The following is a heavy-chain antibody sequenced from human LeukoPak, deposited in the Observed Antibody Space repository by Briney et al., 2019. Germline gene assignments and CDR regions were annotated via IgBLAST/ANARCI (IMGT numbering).Heavy chain of an antibody. J-gene: IGHJ6*02. CDR3: ALARSEYHYGMDV. CDR2: TYYRSKWYY. V-gene: IGHV6-1*01. CDR1: AESVSSISVA. Sequence: SQSLSLTLAISAESVSSISVAGNWVRQSQSRGLEWLGRTYYRSKWYYEYAVSVKGRININPDPSKNQFSLQLNSVTPEDTAVYYCALARSEYHYGMDVWGQGTTVTVSS.